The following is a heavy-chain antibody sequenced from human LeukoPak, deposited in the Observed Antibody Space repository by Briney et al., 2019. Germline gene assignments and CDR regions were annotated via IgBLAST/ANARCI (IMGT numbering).Heavy chain of an antibody. Sequence: PGGSLRLSCAASGFTFSTSGVHWVRQAPGKGLEWVALIWYDGSNEYADSVKGRFTISRDNSKNTLYLQMNSLRTEDTAVYHCAKDQGANYYYYIDVWGKGATVTVSS. D-gene: IGHD4/OR15-4a*01. CDR2: IWYDGSNE. J-gene: IGHJ6*03. CDR1: GFTFSTSG. CDR3: AKDQGANYYYYIDV. V-gene: IGHV3-33*06.